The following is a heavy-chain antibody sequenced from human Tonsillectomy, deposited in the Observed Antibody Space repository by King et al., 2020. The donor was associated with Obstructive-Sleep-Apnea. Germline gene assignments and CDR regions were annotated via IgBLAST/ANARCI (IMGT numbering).Heavy chain of an antibody. CDR3: ARDPTQWLVDY. CDR1: GGSISSSTYY. CDR2: IYYSGST. J-gene: IGHJ4*02. D-gene: IGHD6-19*01. V-gene: IGHV4-39*07. Sequence: QLQESGPGLVKPSETLSLTCNVSGGSISSSTYYWGWIRQPPGKGLEWIGSIYYSGSTHYNPSRESRASISLDTSKNQFSLKLSSVTAADTAMYYCARDPTQWLVDYWGQGTLVTVSS.